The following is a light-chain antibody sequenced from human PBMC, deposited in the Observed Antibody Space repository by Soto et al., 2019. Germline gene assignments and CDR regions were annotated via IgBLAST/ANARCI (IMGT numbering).Light chain of an antibody. CDR2: DVS. Sequence: QSALTQPRSVSGSPGQSVTISCTGTSSDVGGYNYVSWYQQHPGKAPKLMIYDVSKRPSGVPDRFSGSKSGNTASLTISGLXAEXEADYYCCSYAGSYTHVFGTGTKVTVL. CDR3: CSYAGSYTHV. J-gene: IGLJ1*01. V-gene: IGLV2-11*01. CDR1: SSDVGGYNY.